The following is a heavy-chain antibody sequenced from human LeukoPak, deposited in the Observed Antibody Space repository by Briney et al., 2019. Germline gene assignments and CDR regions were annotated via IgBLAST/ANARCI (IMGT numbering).Heavy chain of an antibody. CDR1: GGSISSYY. V-gene: IGHV4-59*01. CDR2: IYYSGST. Sequence: PSETLSLTCTVSGGSISSYYWSWIRQPPGKGLEWIGYIYYSGSTNYNPSLKSRVTISVDTSKNQFSLKLSSVTAADTAVYYCARESGYYDSSGYYYSDGFDYWGQGTLVTVSS. CDR3: ARESGYYDSSGYYYSDGFDY. J-gene: IGHJ4*02. D-gene: IGHD3-22*01.